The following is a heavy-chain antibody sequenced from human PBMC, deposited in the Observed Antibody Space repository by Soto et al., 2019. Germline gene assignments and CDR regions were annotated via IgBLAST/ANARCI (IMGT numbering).Heavy chain of an antibody. CDR2: INHSGST. D-gene: IGHD6-13*01. Sequence: SMPLSLTRAVNDGSSSGSSRSWTRQPPGKGLEWIGEINHSGSTNYNPSLKSRVTISVDTSKNQFSLKLSSVTAADTAVYYCARLSSSWSYYYYYMDVWGKGTTVT. CDR1: DGSSSGSS. V-gene: IGHV4-34*01. J-gene: IGHJ6*03. CDR3: ARLSSSWSYYYYYMDV.